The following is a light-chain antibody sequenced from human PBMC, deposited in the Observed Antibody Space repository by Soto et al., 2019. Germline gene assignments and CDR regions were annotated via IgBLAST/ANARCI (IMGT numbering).Light chain of an antibody. CDR2: CAS. Sequence: EIVLTQSPGTLYLSPGERATLSCRASQSVSGSYLAWYQQKPGQAPRLLIYCASSRATGIPDRFRGSGSGTDFTLTISRREPEDFAVYYCQQYGSSPLTFGGGTKVEIK. CDR3: QQYGSSPLT. J-gene: IGKJ4*01. V-gene: IGKV3-20*01. CDR1: QSVSGSY.